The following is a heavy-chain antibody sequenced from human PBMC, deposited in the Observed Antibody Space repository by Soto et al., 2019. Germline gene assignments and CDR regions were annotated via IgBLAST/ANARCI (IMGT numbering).Heavy chain of an antibody. CDR2: IYPDDSDP. J-gene: IGHJ4*02. CDR3: ARHPKLYNRGHYFDY. Sequence: GEALRISCKGSGCSFTNYWIGWVLQIPGKGLEWMGIIYPDDSDPRYSPSFRGQVTISADKSINTVYLQWSSLKASDTAMYYCARHPKLYNRGHYFDYWGQGTLFTVSS. CDR1: GCSFTNYW. V-gene: IGHV5-51*01. D-gene: IGHD1-1*01.